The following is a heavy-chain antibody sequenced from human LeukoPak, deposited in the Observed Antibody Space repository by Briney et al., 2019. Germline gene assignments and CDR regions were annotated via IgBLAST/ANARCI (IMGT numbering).Heavy chain of an antibody. J-gene: IGHJ4*02. CDR3: TRDRGYSTFDY. CDR2: IDQDGSEK. D-gene: IGHD6-13*01. V-gene: IGHV3-7*01. Sequence: GGSLRLSCAASGFTFSSNWMSWGRQGAGEGVEWVANIDQDGSEKKYVDCVKGRFIISRDNAKNSVYLQMNGLRVEDTAVYYCTRDRGYSTFDYWDQGTLVIVSS. CDR1: GFTFSSNW.